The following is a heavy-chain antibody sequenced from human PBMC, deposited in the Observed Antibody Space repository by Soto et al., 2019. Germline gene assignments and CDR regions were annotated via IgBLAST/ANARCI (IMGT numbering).Heavy chain of an antibody. D-gene: IGHD1-26*01. J-gene: IGHJ5*02. CDR2: ISADNGNT. CDR1: GYTFTSYA. V-gene: IGHV1-3*01. CDR3: AREREGSGFDP. Sequence: ASVKVSCKASGYTFTSYAMHWVRQAPGQRLEWMGWISADNGNTNYAQKFQGRVTMTRNTSISTAYMELSSLGSEDTAVYYCAREREGSGFDPWGQGTLVTVSS.